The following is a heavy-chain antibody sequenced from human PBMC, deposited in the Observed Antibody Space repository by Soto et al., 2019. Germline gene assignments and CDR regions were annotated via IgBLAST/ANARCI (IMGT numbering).Heavy chain of an antibody. CDR2: IYYSGST. D-gene: IGHD5-18*01. Sequence: LGTLFLPYTSSCGSISSYYWGRVRQPPGKGLEWIGYIYYSGSTNYIPSLKSRVTISVDTSKNQFSLKLSSVTAADTAVYYCARGQIQLWYPFDYWGQGTLVTVSS. J-gene: IGHJ4*02. V-gene: IGHV4-59*01. CDR3: ARGQIQLWYPFDY. CDR1: CGSISSYY.